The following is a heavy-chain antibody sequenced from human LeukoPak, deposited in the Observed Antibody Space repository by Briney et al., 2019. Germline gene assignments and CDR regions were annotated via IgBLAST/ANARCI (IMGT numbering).Heavy chain of an antibody. CDR3: ASLSYYYDSSGYYF. CDR2: INPNSGGT. J-gene: IGHJ4*02. Sequence: ASVKVSCKASGYTFTSYGISWVRQAPGQGLEWMGWINPNSGGTNYAQKFQGRVTMTRDTSISTAYMELSRLRSDDTAVYYCASLSYYYDSSGYYFWGQGTLVTVSS. V-gene: IGHV1-2*02. CDR1: GYTFTSYG. D-gene: IGHD3-22*01.